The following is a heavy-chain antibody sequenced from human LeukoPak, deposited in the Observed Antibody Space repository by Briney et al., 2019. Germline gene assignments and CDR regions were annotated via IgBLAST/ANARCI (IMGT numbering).Heavy chain of an antibody. CDR1: GFTFSSYA. D-gene: IGHD5-24*01. CDR3: ARDRRWLQYSDC. V-gene: IGHV3-30*04. Sequence: GGSLRLSCAASGFTFSSYAMHWVRQAPGKGLEWVAVISYDGSNKYYADSVKGRFTISRDNSKNTLYLEMNSLRPEDTAVYYCARDRRWLQYSDCWGQGTLVTVSS. CDR2: ISYDGSNK. J-gene: IGHJ4*02.